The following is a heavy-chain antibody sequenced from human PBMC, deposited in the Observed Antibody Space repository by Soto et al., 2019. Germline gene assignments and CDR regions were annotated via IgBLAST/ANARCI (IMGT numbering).Heavy chain of an antibody. Sequence: QVQLVQSGAEVKKPGSSVKVSCKASGGTFSSYAISWVRQAPGQGLEWMGGIIPIFGTANYAQKFQGRVTIRAXEXPSTAYMELSSLRSEDTAVYYCARDQDVSNYHGMDVWGQGTTVTVSS. D-gene: IGHD3-22*01. CDR3: ARDQDVSNYHGMDV. J-gene: IGHJ6*02. V-gene: IGHV1-69*12. CDR1: GGTFSSYA. CDR2: IIPIFGTA.